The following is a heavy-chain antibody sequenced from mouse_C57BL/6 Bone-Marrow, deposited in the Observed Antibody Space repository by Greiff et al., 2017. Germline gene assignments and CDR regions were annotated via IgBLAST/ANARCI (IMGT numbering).Heavy chain of an antibody. J-gene: IGHJ3*01. V-gene: IGHV1-64*01. CDR3: ARWLPDWFAY. CDR1: GYTFTSYW. CDR2: IHPNSGST. D-gene: IGHD2-2*01. Sequence: QVQLQQSGAELVKPGASVKLSCKASGYTFTSYWMHWVKQRPGQGLEWIGMIHPNSGSTNYNEKFKSKATLTVDKSSSTAYMQLSSLTSEDSAVYYCARWLPDWFAYWGQGTLVTVSA.